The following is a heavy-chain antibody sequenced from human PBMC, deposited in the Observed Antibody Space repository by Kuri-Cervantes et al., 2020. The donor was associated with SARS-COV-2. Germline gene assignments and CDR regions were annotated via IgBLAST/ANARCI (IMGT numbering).Heavy chain of an antibody. V-gene: IGHV3-21*01. D-gene: IGHD4-17*01. CDR3: ARSPGDGDYDPFDY. CDR1: GFSFTTYG. Sequence: GESLKISCAASGFSFTTYGMIWVRQVPGKGLECVSYISSDSRSIYYAASVRGRFTISRENAKNSLYLQMNSLRAEDTAVYYCARSPGDGDYDPFDYWGQGTLVTVSS. CDR2: ISSDSRSI. J-gene: IGHJ4*02.